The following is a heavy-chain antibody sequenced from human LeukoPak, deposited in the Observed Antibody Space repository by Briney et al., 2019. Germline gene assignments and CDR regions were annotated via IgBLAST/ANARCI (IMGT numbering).Heavy chain of an antibody. J-gene: IGHJ4*02. CDR3: ARGEEKATITALDS. CDR2: ISSSSSYI. D-gene: IGHD5-24*01. V-gene: IGHV3-21*01. Sequence: PGGSLRLSCAASGFTFSNYDMHWVRQAPGKGLEWVSAISSSSSYIYYADSTKGRFTISRDNAETSLYLQMNSLRAVDTAVYFCARGEEKATITALDSWGQGTLVTVSS. CDR1: GFTFSNYD.